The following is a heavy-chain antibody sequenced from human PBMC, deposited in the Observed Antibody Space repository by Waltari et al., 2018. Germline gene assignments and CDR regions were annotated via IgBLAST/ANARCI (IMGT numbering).Heavy chain of an antibody. V-gene: IGHV1-18*01. CDR3: ARLNYDILTGYYFYWYFDL. Sequence: QVQLVQSGAEVKKPGASVKVSCKASGYTFTSYGISWVRQAPGQGLEWMGWFSAYNGNTNYAQKLQGRVTMTTDTSTSTAYMELRSLRSDDTAVYYCARLNYDILTGYYFYWYFDLWGRGTLVTVSS. CDR1: GYTFTSYG. J-gene: IGHJ2*01. D-gene: IGHD3-9*01. CDR2: FSAYNGNT.